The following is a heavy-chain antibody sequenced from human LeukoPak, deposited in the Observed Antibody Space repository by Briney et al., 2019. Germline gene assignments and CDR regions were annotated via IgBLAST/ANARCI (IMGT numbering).Heavy chain of an antibody. CDR2: IYYSGST. J-gene: IGHJ4*02. CDR3: ARVGLGGFWSGYFDY. CDR1: GGSISSHY. V-gene: IGHV4-59*11. D-gene: IGHD3-3*01. Sequence: AQTLSPTCTVSGGSISSHYSSWIRQPPGKGREWLVYIYYSGSTNYNPSLKSRVTIPVDTTKNQFSLKLSSVAAADTAVYYCARVGLGGFWSGYFDYWGQGTLVTVSS.